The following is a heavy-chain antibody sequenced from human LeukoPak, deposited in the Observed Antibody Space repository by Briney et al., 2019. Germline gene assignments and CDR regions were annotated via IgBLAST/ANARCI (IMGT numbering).Heavy chain of an antibody. J-gene: IGHJ3*02. CDR2: TSSNDGNT. V-gene: IGHV1-18*01. D-gene: IGHD3-16*01. CDR1: GYTFISYG. CDR3: AKTAYGNAFDI. Sequence: ASVRVSCEASGYTFISYGLNWVRLAPGRGLEWVVWTSSNDGNTKYAQKLKGRVTMTTDTSTSTVNMVLRSLRSDDTAVYYCAKTAYGNAFDIWGQGTMVTVSS.